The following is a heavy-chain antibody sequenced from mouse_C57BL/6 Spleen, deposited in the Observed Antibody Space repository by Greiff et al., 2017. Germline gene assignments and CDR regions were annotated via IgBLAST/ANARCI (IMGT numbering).Heavy chain of an antibody. D-gene: IGHD2-12*01. CDR1: GYTFTDYY. CDR3: ARSLLRDYFDY. Sequence: EVQLQQSGPVLVKPGASVKMSCKASGYTFTDYYMNWVKQSHGKSLEWIGVINPYNGGTSYNQKFKGKATLTVDKSSSTAYMELNSLTSEDSAVYYCARSLLRDYFDYWGQGTTLTVSS. V-gene: IGHV1-19*01. J-gene: IGHJ2*01. CDR2: INPYNGGT.